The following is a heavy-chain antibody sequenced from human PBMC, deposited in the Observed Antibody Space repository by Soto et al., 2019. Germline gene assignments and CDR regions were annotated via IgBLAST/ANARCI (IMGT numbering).Heavy chain of an antibody. V-gene: IGHV1-69*06. J-gene: IGHJ4*02. CDR2: LIPLFGTT. CDR1: GGTFSRHA. Sequence: QVQLVQSGAEVKNPGSSVKVSCEASGGTFSRHAISWVRQAPGQGPEWMGGLIPLFGTTQHAQNFQDRLTITADKSTNTAYMELTSLRFEDTAIYYCARGPNWGYRFDSWGQGTLVNVSS. D-gene: IGHD7-27*01. CDR3: ARGPNWGYRFDS.